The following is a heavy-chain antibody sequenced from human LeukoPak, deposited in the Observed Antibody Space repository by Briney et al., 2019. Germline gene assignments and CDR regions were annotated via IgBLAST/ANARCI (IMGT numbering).Heavy chain of an antibody. CDR2: IYSGGST. J-gene: IGHJ6*02. CDR3: ARSPRLVLDYYYGMDV. D-gene: IGHD6-19*01. CDR1: GFTVSSNY. Sequence: PGGSLRLSCAASGFTVSSNYMSWVRQAPGKGLEWVSVIYSGGSTYYADSVKGRFTISRDNSKNTLYLQMNSLRAEDTAVYYCARSPRLVLDYYYGMDVWGQGTMVTVSS. V-gene: IGHV3-53*01.